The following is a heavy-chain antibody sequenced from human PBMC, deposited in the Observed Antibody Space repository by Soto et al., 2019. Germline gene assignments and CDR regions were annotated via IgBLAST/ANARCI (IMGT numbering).Heavy chain of an antibody. J-gene: IGHJ4*02. CDR2: IYYSGST. D-gene: IGHD4-17*01. Sequence: SETLSLTCTVSGCSISSYYWSWIRQPPGKGLEWIGYIYYSGSTNYNPSLKSRVTISVDTSKNQFSLKLSSVTAADTAVYYCARHDYGDYTYFDYWGQGTLVTVSS. V-gene: IGHV4-59*08. CDR3: ARHDYGDYTYFDY. CDR1: GCSISSYY.